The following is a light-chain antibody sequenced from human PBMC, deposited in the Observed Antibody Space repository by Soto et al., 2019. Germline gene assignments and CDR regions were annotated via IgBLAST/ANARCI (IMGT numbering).Light chain of an antibody. Sequence: DIQMTQSPSTLSASIGDRVTITCRASQSINTWLAWYQQKPGKAPNLLIYKASSLESGVPSRFSGSGSGTEFTLTISSLQPDDFATYYCQQYNDYSRTFGQGTKVEIK. V-gene: IGKV1-5*03. CDR2: KAS. J-gene: IGKJ1*01. CDR1: QSINTW. CDR3: QQYNDYSRT.